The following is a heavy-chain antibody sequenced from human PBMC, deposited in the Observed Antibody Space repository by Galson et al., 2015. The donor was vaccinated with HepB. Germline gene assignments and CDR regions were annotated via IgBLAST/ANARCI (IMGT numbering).Heavy chain of an antibody. J-gene: IGHJ4*02. V-gene: IGHV3-11*01. Sequence: SLRLSCAASGFTFSDYYMSWIRQAPGKGLEWVSYISSSGSTIYYADSVKGRFTISRDNAKNSLYLQMNSLRAEDTAVYYCASKDERAMHHAGYFDYWGQGTLVTASS. CDR2: ISSSGSTI. CDR1: GFTFSDYY. CDR3: ASKDERAMHHAGYFDY. D-gene: IGHD2-2*01.